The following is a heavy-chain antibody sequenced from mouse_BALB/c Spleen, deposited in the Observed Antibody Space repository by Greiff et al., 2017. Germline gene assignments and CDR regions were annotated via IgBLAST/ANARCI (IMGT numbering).Heavy chain of an antibody. CDR3: ANDYGSSLFAY. Sequence: EVQRVESGPGLVKPSQSLSLTCTVTGYSITSDYAWNWIRQFPGNKLEWMGYISYSGSTSYNPSLKSRISITRDTSKNQFFLQLNSVTTEDTATYYCANDYGSSLFAYWGQGTLVTVSA. D-gene: IGHD1-1*01. CDR2: ISYSGST. J-gene: IGHJ3*01. V-gene: IGHV3-2*02. CDR1: GYSITSDYA.